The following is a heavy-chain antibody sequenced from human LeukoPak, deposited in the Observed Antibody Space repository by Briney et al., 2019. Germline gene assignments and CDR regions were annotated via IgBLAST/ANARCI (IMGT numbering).Heavy chain of an antibody. CDR2: INPNSGGT. V-gene: IGHV1-2*04. CDR3: ARDRAGTTSSFDY. J-gene: IGHJ4*02. D-gene: IGHD1-1*01. CDR1: GYSFTGYY. Sequence: GASVKVSCKASGYSFTGYYIHWVRQAPGQGLEWMGWINPNSGGTNYVQKFQGWVTMTRDTPISTAYMELNSLRSDDTAVYYCARDRAGTTSSFDYWGQGTLVTVSS.